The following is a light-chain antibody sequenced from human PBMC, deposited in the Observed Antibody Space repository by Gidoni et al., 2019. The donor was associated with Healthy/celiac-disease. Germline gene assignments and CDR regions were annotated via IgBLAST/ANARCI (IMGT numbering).Light chain of an antibody. CDR1: QSPLHSNGYNY. J-gene: IGKJ2*03. V-gene: IGKV2-28*01. Sequence: DIVMTQSPLLLPVTPGEPASISCRSSQSPLHSNGYNYLDWYLQKPGQSPQLLIYSGSNRASGVPDRFSGRGSGTDFTLKISRVEAEDVGVDYCMQARQTRYSFGQGTKLEIK. CDR2: SGS. CDR3: MQARQTRYS.